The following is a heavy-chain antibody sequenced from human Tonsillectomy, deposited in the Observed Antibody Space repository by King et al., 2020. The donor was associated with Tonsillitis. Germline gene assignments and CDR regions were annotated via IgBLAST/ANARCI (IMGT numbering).Heavy chain of an antibody. CDR3: AKEDQGSSWYGYSYYYMDV. J-gene: IGHJ6*03. CDR2: ISGSGGST. D-gene: IGHD6-13*01. V-gene: IGHV3-23*04. Sequence: VQLVESGGGLVQPGGSLRLSCAASGFTFSSYAMSWVRQAPGKGLEWVSAISGSGGSTYYADSGKGRFTISRDNSKNTLYLQMNRLRAEDTAVYYCAKEDQGSSWYGYSYYYMDVWGKGTTVTVSS. CDR1: GFTFSSYA.